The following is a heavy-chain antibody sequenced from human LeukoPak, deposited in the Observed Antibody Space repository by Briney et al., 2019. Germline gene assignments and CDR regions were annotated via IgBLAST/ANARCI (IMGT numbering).Heavy chain of an antibody. J-gene: IGHJ6*02. CDR2: ISGTTSGT. Sequence: GGSLRLSCAVSGFTFSSYWMSWVRQAPGKGLEWVSGISGTTSGTYYADSVKGRFTISRGNSKNTLFLQVNSLRAEDTAVYYCAKVRTYFYHGLDVWGQGTTVTVSS. V-gene: IGHV3-23*01. CDR3: AKVRTYFYHGLDV. D-gene: IGHD1-14*01. CDR1: GFTFSSYW.